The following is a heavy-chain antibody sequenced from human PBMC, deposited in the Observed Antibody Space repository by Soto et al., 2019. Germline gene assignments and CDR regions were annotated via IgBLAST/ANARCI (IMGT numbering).Heavy chain of an antibody. D-gene: IGHD2-8*01. CDR2: IWYDGSNK. J-gene: IGHJ5*02. V-gene: IGHV3-33*01. CDR1: GFTFSSYG. Sequence: GGSLRLSCAASGFTFSSYGMHWVRQAPGKGLEWVAVIWYDGSNKYYADSVKGRFTISRDNSKNTLYLQMNSLRAEDTAVYYCARDMVDGYNHGRSNWFDPWGQGTLVTVSS. CDR3: ARDMVDGYNHGRSNWFDP.